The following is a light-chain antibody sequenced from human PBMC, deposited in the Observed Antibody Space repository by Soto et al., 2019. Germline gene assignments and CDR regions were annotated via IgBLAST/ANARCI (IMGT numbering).Light chain of an antibody. CDR3: CSYTTTTAFYV. CDR2: EVN. CDR1: SSDVGGYNY. Sequence: QSVLTQPPSASGSPGQSVAISCTGTSSDVGGYNYVSWYQQHPGKAPKLMIYEVNKRPSGVPDRFSGSKSGNTASLTVSGLQAEDEADYYCCSYTTTTAFYVFGTGTKVTVL. V-gene: IGLV2-8*01. J-gene: IGLJ1*01.